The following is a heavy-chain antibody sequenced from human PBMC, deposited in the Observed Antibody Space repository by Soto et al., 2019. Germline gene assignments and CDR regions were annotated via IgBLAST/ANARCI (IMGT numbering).Heavy chain of an antibody. CDR1: GFSLSTSGMC. CDR3: ARIRITMVRGVIIKTAPEYYFDY. V-gene: IGHV2-70*01. D-gene: IGHD3-10*01. J-gene: IGHJ4*02. CDR2: IDWDDDK. Sequence: SGPTLVNPTQTLTLTCTFSGFSLSTSGMCVSWIRQPPGKALEWLALIDWDDDKYYSTSLKTRLTISKDTSKNQVVLTMTNMDPGDTATYYCARIRITMVRGVIIKTAPEYYFDYWGQGTLVTLSS.